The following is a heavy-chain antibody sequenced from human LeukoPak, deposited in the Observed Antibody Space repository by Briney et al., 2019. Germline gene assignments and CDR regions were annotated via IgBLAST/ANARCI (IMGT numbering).Heavy chain of an antibody. J-gene: IGHJ5*02. CDR2: TSYRSKWYN. D-gene: IGHD3-22*01. Sequence: SQTLSLTCAISGDSVSSSRAAWTWIRQTPSRGLEWLGRTSYRSKWYNDYAVSVKSRITINPDTSKNQFSLQLNSVTPEDTAVYYCTRAYYYDSSGSLNWFDPWGQGTLVTVSS. CDR1: GDSVSSSRAA. CDR3: TRAYYYDSSGSLNWFDP. V-gene: IGHV6-1*01.